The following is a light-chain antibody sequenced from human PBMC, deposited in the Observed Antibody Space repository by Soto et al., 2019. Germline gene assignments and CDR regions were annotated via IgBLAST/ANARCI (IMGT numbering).Light chain of an antibody. CDR2: GAS. J-gene: IGKJ5*01. Sequence: ENLLTQSPGTLFLSPGEIATLSCRPSQSVSNNYLAWYQQKPGQAPRIIIYGASSRATGIPDRFSGSGSGTDCTLTISRLEPEDVSVHYCQQYAFSPRAFGQGTRLEIK. CDR3: QQYAFSPRA. V-gene: IGKV3-20*01. CDR1: QSVSNNY.